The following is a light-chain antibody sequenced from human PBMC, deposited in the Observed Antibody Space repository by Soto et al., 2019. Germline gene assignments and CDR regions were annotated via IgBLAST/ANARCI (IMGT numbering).Light chain of an antibody. J-gene: IGKJ4*01. CDR3: QQRSNWPPLT. CDR2: DAS. V-gene: IGKV3-11*01. Sequence: EIVLTQSPATLSLSPGEGATLSCRASRSVSSYLAWYQQKPGQAPRLLIYDASNRATGIPARFSGSGSGTDFTLTISSLEPEDFAVYYCQQRSNWPPLTFGGGTKVDIK. CDR1: RSVSSY.